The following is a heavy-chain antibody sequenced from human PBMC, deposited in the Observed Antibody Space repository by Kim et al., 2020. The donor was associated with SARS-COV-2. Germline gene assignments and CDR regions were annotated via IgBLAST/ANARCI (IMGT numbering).Heavy chain of an antibody. D-gene: IGHD6-13*01. CDR3: ARVGSSVAAGSIDY. CDR2: ISNSGFTT. V-gene: IGHV3-11*01. CDR1: GFTFSDYY. J-gene: IGHJ4*02. Sequence: GGSLRLSCAASGFTFSDYYMSWIRQAPGKGLEWVSYISNSGFTTHYADSVKGRFTISRDNAKNSLYLQMNRLRAEDTAVYYCARVGSSVAAGSIDYWGQGTLGTVSS.